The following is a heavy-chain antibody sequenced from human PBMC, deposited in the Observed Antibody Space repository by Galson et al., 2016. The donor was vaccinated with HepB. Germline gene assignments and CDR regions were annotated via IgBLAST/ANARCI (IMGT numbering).Heavy chain of an antibody. V-gene: IGHV3-74*01. Sequence: SLRLSCAASGFTFTSYWIHWVRQVPGEGLVWVSRINSDGSSTHYADSVKGRFTISRDNAKNKVYLQMNSLRVEDTAVYYCARVGVIPYYYYGMDVWVQGTMVIVSS. CDR3: ARVGVIPYYYYGMDV. J-gene: IGHJ6*01. D-gene: IGHD3-10*01. CDR1: GFTFTSYW. CDR2: INSDGSST.